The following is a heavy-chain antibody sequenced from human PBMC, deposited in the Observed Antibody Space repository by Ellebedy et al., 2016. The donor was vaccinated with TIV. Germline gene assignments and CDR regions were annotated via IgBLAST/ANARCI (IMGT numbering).Heavy chain of an antibody. CDR3: ARANTAMVRRNHMDV. D-gene: IGHD5-18*01. V-gene: IGHV3-33*01. CDR2: IWYDGSNK. CDR1: GFTFSSYG. J-gene: IGHJ6*02. Sequence: GESLKISCAASGFTFSSYGMHWVRQAPGKGLDWVAVIWYDGSNKYYADSMKGRFTISKDNSKNTLYLQMNSLRAEDTAVFYCARANTAMVRRNHMDVWGQGTTVTVSS.